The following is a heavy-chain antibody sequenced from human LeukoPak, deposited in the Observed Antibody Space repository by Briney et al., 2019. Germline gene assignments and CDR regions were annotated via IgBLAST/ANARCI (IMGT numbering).Heavy chain of an antibody. D-gene: IGHD1-26*01. CDR3: ARDKEWELFWFDP. CDR1: GYTFTGYY. V-gene: IGHV1-2*02. CDR2: INPNSGGA. J-gene: IGHJ5*02. Sequence: ASVKVSCKASGYTFTGYYMHWVRQAPGQGLEWMGWINPNSGGANYAQKFQGRVTMTRDTSISTAYMELGRLRSDDTAVYYCARDKEWELFWFDPWGQGTLVTVSS.